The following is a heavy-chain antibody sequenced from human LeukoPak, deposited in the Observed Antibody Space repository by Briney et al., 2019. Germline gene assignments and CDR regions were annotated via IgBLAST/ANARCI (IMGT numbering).Heavy chain of an antibody. CDR3: ARAPRSPYNWNAHDAFDI. CDR1: GGSISSYY. CDR2: IYYSGST. Sequence: PSETLSLTCTVSGGSISSYYWSWIRQPPGKGLEWIGYIYYSGSTNYNPSLKSRVTISVDTSKNQFSLRLSSVTAVDTAVYYCARAPRSPYNWNAHDAFDIWGQGTMVTVSS. D-gene: IGHD1-20*01. J-gene: IGHJ3*02. V-gene: IGHV4-59*01.